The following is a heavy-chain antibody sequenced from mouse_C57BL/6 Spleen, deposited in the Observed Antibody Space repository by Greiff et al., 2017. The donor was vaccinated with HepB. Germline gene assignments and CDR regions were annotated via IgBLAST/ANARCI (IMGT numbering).Heavy chain of an antibody. CDR3: ARGDGY. Sequence: VKLLESGPELVKPGASVKISCKASGYAFSSSWMNWVKQRPGKGLEWIGRIYPGDGDTNYNGKFKGKATLTADKSSSTAYMQLSSLTSEDSAVYCCARGDGYWGQGTTLTVSS. V-gene: IGHV1-82*01. CDR1: GYAFSSSW. D-gene: IGHD3-3*01. CDR2: IYPGDGDT. J-gene: IGHJ2*01.